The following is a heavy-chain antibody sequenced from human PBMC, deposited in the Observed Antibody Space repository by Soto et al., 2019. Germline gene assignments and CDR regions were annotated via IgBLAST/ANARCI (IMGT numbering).Heavy chain of an antibody. CDR2: ISYDGSNK. Sequence: GGSLRLSCAASGFTFSSYAMHWVRQVPGKGLEWVAVISYDGSNKYYADSVKGRFTISRDNSKNTLYLQMNSLRAEDTAVYYCARDLDGTVTTLGYYYYYGMDVWGQGTTVTVSS. D-gene: IGHD4-17*01. V-gene: IGHV3-30-3*01. CDR1: GFTFSSYA. CDR3: ARDLDGTVTTLGYYYYYGMDV. J-gene: IGHJ6*02.